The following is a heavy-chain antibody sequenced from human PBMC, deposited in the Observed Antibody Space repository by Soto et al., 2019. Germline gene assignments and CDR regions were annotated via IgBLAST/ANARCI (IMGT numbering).Heavy chain of an antibody. J-gene: IGHJ6*02. CDR2: IIPIFGTA. V-gene: IGHV1-69*13. D-gene: IGHD6-13*01. CDR1: GGTFSSYA. Sequence: GASVKVSCKASGGTFSSYAISWVRQAPGQGLEWMGGIIPIFGTANYAQKFQGRVTITADESTSTAYMELSSLRSEDTAVYYCARDGVHPAQYCSSWDYYSYDMDVWGQGTTVTVS. CDR3: ARDGVHPAQYCSSWDYYSYDMDV.